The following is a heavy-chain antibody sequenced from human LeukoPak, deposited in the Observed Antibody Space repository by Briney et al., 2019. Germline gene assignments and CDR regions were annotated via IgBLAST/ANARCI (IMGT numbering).Heavy chain of an antibody. D-gene: IGHD3-3*01. J-gene: IGHJ5*02. V-gene: IGHV4-39*07. CDR1: GVSISSSSYY. Sequence: PSETLSLTCTVSGVSISSSSYYWGWIRQPPGKGLEWLGSIYYSGSTYYNPSLKSRVTISVDTSKNQFSLKLSSVTAADTAVYYCATGPSYYDFWSGYYTGGWFDPWGQGTLVTVSS. CDR2: IYYSGST. CDR3: ATGPSYYDFWSGYYTGGWFDP.